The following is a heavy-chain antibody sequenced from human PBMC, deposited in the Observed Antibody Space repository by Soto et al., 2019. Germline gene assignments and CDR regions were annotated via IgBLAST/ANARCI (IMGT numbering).Heavy chain of an antibody. Sequence: SETLSLTCTVSGGSISSSSYYWVWIRQPPGKGLEWIGSIYYRGSTYYNPSLKSRVTISVDTSKNQFSLKLSSVTAADTAVYYCIAVAGTFNYYYYGMDVWGQGTTVTAP. D-gene: IGHD6-19*01. V-gene: IGHV4-39*01. J-gene: IGHJ6*02. CDR2: IYYRGST. CDR3: IAVAGTFNYYYYGMDV. CDR1: GGSISSSSYY.